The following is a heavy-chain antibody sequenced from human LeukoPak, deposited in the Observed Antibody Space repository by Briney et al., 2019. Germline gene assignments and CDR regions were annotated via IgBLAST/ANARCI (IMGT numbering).Heavy chain of an antibody. CDR2: INPKRGGT. D-gene: IGHD2-2*01. Sequence: ALVKVSCKASGYTFTGYYMHWVRQAPGQRLEWMGWINPKRGGTYYAQKFQGRVTMTRDTPISTAYMELSRLRSDDTAVYYCARERRIVSSTSPRPGAWFDPWGQGTLVTVSS. J-gene: IGHJ5*02. CDR1: GYTFTGYY. CDR3: ARERRIVSSTSPRPGAWFDP. V-gene: IGHV1-2*02.